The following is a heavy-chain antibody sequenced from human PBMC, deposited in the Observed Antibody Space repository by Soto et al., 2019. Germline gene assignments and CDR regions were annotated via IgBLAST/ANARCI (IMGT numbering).Heavy chain of an antibody. CDR1: GFTFSSYA. CDR3: GREANDSSGYYGM. D-gene: IGHD3-22*01. J-gene: IGHJ4*02. V-gene: IGHV3-30-3*01. CDR2: ISYDGSNK. Sequence: PGGSLRLSCAASGFTFSSYAMHWVRQAPGKGLEWVAVISYDGSNKYYADSVKGRFTISRDNSKNTLYLQMNSLRAEDTAVYYWGREANDSSGYYGMGGEETLVTVP.